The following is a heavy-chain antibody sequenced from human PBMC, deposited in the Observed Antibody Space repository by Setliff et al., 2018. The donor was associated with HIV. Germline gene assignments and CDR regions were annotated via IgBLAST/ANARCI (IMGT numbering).Heavy chain of an antibody. D-gene: IGHD5-18*01. J-gene: IGHJ6*03. CDR3: AKDPGISGSSYGPPAKYMDV. CDR1: GYTFTSYY. V-gene: IGHV1-46*01. Sequence: VASVKVSCKASGYTFTSYYLHWLRQAPGQGLEWMGISYPSDGRTQYAQKFQGRVTMTRDTSTSTAYMELNSLSSEDTAVYYCAKDPGISGSSYGPPAKYMDVWGKGTTVTVSS. CDR2: SYPSDGRT.